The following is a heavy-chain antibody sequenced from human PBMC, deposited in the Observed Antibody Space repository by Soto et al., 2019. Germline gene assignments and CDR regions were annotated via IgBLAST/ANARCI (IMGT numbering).Heavy chain of an antibody. V-gene: IGHV3-23*01. D-gene: IGHD3-22*01. Sequence: EVQLLESGGGLVQPGGSLRLSCAASGFTFSSYAMSWVRQATGKGLEWVSAISGSGGSTYYADSVKGRFTISRDNSKNTLYLQMNSLRAEDTAVYYCAKTLYYYDSSGYQWGQGTLVTVSS. CDR1: GFTFSSYA. J-gene: IGHJ4*02. CDR3: AKTLYYYDSSGYQ. CDR2: ISGSGGST.